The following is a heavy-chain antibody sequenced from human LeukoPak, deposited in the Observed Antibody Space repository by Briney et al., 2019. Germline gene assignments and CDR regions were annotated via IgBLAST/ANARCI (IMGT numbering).Heavy chain of an antibody. V-gene: IGHV4-39*07. CDR1: GGSMSSENEY. CDR3: AREGLYYYGSGSYYNLLDY. CDR2: VYNTGST. Sequence: PSETLSLTCSVSGGSMSSENEYWGWIRQTPGKGLEWIGSVYNTGSTDYNPSLKRRFSISIDTSKNQFSLKLTSVTAADTAVYYCAREGLYYYGSGSYYNLLDYWGQGTLVTVSS. D-gene: IGHD3-10*01. J-gene: IGHJ4*02.